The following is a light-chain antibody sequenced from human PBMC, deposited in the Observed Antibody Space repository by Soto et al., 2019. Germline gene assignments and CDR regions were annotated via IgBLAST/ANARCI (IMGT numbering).Light chain of an antibody. CDR3: QSHDSTSVV. CDR1: SGSIANNY. J-gene: IGLJ2*01. V-gene: IGLV6-57*02. Sequence: NFMLTQPHSVSESPGKTVTISCTGSSGSIANNYVQWYQQRPGSAPTTVIYEDNKRPSGVPDRFSGSIDRSSNSASLIISGLRSEDEADYSCQSHDSTSVVLGRGTKLSV. CDR2: EDN.